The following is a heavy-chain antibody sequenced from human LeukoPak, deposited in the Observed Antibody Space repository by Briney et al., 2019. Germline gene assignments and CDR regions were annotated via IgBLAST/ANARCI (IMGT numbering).Heavy chain of an antibody. Sequence: GSSLRLSCAASGFTFSSYGMHWVRQAPGKGLEWVAVIWYDGSNKYYAVSVKGRFTISRDNSNNTLYLQMNSLRAGDTAVYYCARGGCSYGYCMDVWGQGTTVTVSS. CDR1: GFTFSSYG. D-gene: IGHD5-18*01. CDR3: ARGGCSYGYCMDV. J-gene: IGHJ6*02. V-gene: IGHV3-33*01. CDR2: IWYDGSNK.